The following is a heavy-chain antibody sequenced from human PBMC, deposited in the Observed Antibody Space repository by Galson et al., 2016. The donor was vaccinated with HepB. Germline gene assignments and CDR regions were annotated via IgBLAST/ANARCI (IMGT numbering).Heavy chain of an antibody. CDR3: AKAPNPGTTLYPLDY. V-gene: IGHV3-33*06. D-gene: IGHD1-7*01. CDR2: IWYDGSNQ. CDR1: GFPFSTYG. J-gene: IGHJ4*02. Sequence: SLRLSCAASGFPFSTYGMHWVRQAPGKGLEWVAVIWYDGSNQYYADSVKGRFTISRDISKNTLYLQMNSLRVEDTAVYYCAKAPNPGTTLYPLDYWGQGSLVTVSS.